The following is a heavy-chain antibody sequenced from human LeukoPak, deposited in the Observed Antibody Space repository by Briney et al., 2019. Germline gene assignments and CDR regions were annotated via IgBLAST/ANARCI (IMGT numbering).Heavy chain of an antibody. CDR2: INHSGST. J-gene: IGHJ4*02. CDR3: ARDVVRGVIRH. D-gene: IGHD3-10*01. V-gene: IGHV4-34*01. Sequence: SETLSLTCAVYGGSFSGYYWSWIRQPPGKGLEWIGEINHSGSTNYNPSLKSRVTISVDTSKNQFSLKLSSVTAADTAVYYCARDVVRGVIRHWGQGTLVTVSS. CDR1: GGSFSGYY.